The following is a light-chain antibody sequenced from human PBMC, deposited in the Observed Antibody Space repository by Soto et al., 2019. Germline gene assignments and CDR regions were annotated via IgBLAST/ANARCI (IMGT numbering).Light chain of an antibody. CDR2: EVS. CDR1: SSDVGGYNY. V-gene: IGLV2-14*01. J-gene: IGLJ7*01. Sequence: QSVLTQPASVSGSPGQSITISCTGTSSDVGGYNYVSWYQQHPGTSPKLMIYEVSNRPPGVSNRFSGSKSGNTASLIISGLQAEDEGDYYCSSYTARSTWVFGGGTQLTVL. CDR3: SSYTARSTWV.